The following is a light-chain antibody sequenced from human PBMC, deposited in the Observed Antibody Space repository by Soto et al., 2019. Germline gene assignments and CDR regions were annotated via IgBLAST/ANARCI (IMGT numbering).Light chain of an antibody. CDR1: QSIRTC. V-gene: IGKV1-5*01. J-gene: IGKJ1*01. CDR3: QQYHNYPLT. Sequence: DIQMPQSPSTPSSSVGDRVTLTCRASQSIRTCFAWYQHKPGKAPKFLIYDATSVESGVPSRFSGSGSGTEFTFTISDLQPDDFATYYCQQYHNYPLTFGQGTKVDIK. CDR2: DAT.